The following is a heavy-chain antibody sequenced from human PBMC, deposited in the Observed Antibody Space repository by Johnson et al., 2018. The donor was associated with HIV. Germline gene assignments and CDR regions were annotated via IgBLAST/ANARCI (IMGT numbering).Heavy chain of an antibody. CDR1: GFTFSSSW. CDR3: ARAAYYYDTSGYYGAFDI. D-gene: IGHD3-22*01. V-gene: IGHV3-52*01. J-gene: IGHJ3*02. CDR2: IKCDGSEK. Sequence: MLLVESGGGVVQPGGSLRLSCAASGFTFSSSWMHWVCQAPEKGLEWVADIKCDGSEKYYVDSVKGRFTISRDNAKNSLYLQMNSLRAEDTAVYYCARAAYYYDTSGYYGAFDIWGQGTMVTVSS.